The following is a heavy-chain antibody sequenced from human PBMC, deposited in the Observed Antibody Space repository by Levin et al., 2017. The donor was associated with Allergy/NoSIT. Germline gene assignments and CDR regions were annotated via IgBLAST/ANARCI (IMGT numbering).Heavy chain of an antibody. J-gene: IGHJ6*02. D-gene: IGHD3-3*01. CDR2: ISSSGSTI. CDR1: GFTFSSYE. CDR3: ARTRFGVVTRGMDV. Sequence: SGGSLRLSCAASGFTFSSYEMNWVRQAPGKGLEWVSYISSSGSTIYYADSVKGRFTISRDNAKNSLYLQMNSLRAEDTAVYYCARTRFGVVTRGMDVWGQGTTVTVSS. V-gene: IGHV3-48*03.